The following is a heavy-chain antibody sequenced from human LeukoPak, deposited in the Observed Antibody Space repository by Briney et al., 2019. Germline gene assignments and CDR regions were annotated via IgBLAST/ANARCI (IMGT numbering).Heavy chain of an antibody. CDR3: ARVRRDFWSGYYYYYYYYMDV. CDR1: GGSFSGYY. CDR2: INHSGST. V-gene: IGHV4-34*01. J-gene: IGHJ6*03. D-gene: IGHD3-3*01. Sequence: SETLSLTCAVYGGSFSGYYWSWIRQPPGKGLEWIGEINHSGSTNYSPSLKSRVTISVDTSKNQFSLKLSSVTAADTAVYYCARVRRDFWSGYYYYYYYYMDVWGKGTTVTVSS.